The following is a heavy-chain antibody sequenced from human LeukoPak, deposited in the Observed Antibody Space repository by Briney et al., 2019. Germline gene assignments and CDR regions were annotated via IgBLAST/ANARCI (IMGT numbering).Heavy chain of an antibody. CDR2: IYYSGST. Sequence: SETLSLTCTVSGGSISSGGYYWSWIRQHPGKGLEWIGYIYYSGSTYYNPCLKSRVTISVDTSKNQFSLKLSSVTAADTAVYYCAGGIVVVAATPFAFDIWGQGTMVTVSS. J-gene: IGHJ3*02. CDR3: AGGIVVVAATPFAFDI. CDR1: GGSISSGGYY. D-gene: IGHD2-15*01. V-gene: IGHV4-31*03.